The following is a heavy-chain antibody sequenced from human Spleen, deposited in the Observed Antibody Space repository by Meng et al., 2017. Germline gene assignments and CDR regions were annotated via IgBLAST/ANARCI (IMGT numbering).Heavy chain of an antibody. V-gene: IGHV3-21*01. CDR1: GFTFSSYA. CDR2: ISSSSSYI. D-gene: IGHD5-24*01. CDR3: ARDLWDGYKG. J-gene: IGHJ4*02. Sequence: EVQLVESGGGLVKPGGSLRLYCAASGFTFSSYAMSWVRQAPGKGLEWVSSISSSSSYIKYTDSVKGRFTISRDNAKNSLYLQMNSLRAEDTAVYYCARDLWDGYKGWGQGTLVTVSS.